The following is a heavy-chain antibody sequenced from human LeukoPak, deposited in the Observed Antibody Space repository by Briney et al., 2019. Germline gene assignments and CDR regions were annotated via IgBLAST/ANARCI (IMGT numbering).Heavy chain of an antibody. CDR3: ARDFLEDAY. CDR1: GFTFSNYN. J-gene: IGHJ4*02. CDR2: ISSSSTTI. V-gene: IGHV3-48*01. D-gene: IGHD3-3*01. Sequence: PGGSLRLSCAASGFTFSNYNMNWVRQAPGKGLEWVSYISSSSTTIHYADSVRGRFTISRDNARNSLYLQMNSLRAEDTAVYYCARDFLEDAYWGQGTLVTVSS.